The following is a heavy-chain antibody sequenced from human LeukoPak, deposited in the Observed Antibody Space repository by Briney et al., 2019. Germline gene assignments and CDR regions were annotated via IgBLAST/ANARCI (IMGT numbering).Heavy chain of an antibody. J-gene: IGHJ4*02. CDR2: INPNSGGT. CDR3: ARAKIVLVPAANDY. V-gene: IGHV1-2*02. CDR1: GYTFTGYY. D-gene: IGHD2-2*01. Sequence: ASVKVSCKASGYTFTGYYMHWVRQAPGQGLEWMGWINPNSGGTNYAQKFQGRVTMTRDTSISTAYMELSRLRSDDTAVYYCARAKIVLVPAANDYWGQGTLVTVSS.